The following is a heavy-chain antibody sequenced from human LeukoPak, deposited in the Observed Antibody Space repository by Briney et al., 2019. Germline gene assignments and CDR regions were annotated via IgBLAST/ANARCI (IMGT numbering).Heavy chain of an antibody. CDR3: ARDLSSGGWTLEFDY. Sequence: ASVRVSCKASGYTFTSYGISWVRQAPGQGLQWMGWISAHSGNTKYAEKFQGRVTLTTDTSTSTAYLELGSLTSDDTAVYYCARDLSSGGWTLEFDYWGQGTQFTVAS. V-gene: IGHV1-18*01. J-gene: IGHJ4*02. CDR1: GYTFTSYG. CDR2: ISAHSGNT. D-gene: IGHD6-25*01.